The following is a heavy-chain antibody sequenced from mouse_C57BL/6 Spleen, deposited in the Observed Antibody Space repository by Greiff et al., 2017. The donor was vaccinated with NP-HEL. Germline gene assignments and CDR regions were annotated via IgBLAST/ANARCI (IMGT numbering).Heavy chain of an antibody. CDR2: INPNNGGT. Sequence: VQLQQSGPELVKPGASVKMSCKASGYTFTDYNMHWVKQSHGKSLEWIGYINPNNGGTSYNQKFKGKATLTVNKSSSTAYMELRSLTSEDSAVYYCANGGYYRGLHDYWGQGTTLTVSS. CDR1: GYTFTDYN. J-gene: IGHJ2*01. CDR3: ANGGYYRGLHDY. V-gene: IGHV1-22*01. D-gene: IGHD2-3*01.